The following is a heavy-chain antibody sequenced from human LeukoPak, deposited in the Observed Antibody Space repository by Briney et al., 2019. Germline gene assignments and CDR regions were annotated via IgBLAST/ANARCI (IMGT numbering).Heavy chain of an antibody. V-gene: IGHV3-74*01. CDR1: GFTFSSYW. Sequence: PGGSLILSCAASGFTFSSYWMHWVRHAPGKGLVWVSRINSDGSSTTYADSVKGRFTISRDNAKNTLYLQMNSLRAEDTAVYYCASDTVDTALGIDYWGQGTLVTVSS. D-gene: IGHD5-18*01. CDR3: ASDTVDTALGIDY. CDR2: INSDGSST. J-gene: IGHJ4*02.